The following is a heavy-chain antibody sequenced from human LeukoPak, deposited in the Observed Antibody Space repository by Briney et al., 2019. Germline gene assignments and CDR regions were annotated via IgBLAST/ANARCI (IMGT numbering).Heavy chain of an antibody. V-gene: IGHV4-39*07. Sequence: SETLSLTCTVSGGSISNGGYYWNWIRQPPGKGLEWIGEIYHSGSTNYNPSLKSRVTISVDKSKNQFSLKLSSVTAADTAVYYCAREGSGSYSGFDYWAREPWSPSPQ. CDR2: IYHSGST. D-gene: IGHD1-26*01. CDR1: GGSISNGGYY. CDR3: AREGSGSYSGFDY. J-gene: IGHJ4*02.